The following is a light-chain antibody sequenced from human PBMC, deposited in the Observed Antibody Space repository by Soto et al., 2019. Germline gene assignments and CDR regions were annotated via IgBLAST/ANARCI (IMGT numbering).Light chain of an antibody. CDR2: DVS. CDR1: SSDVGAYNF. J-gene: IGLJ1*01. V-gene: IGLV2-14*01. Sequence: QSVLTQPASVSGSPGQSITTSCTGTSSDVGAYNFVSWHQQYPGKAPKLLIYDVSHRPSGISDRFSASKSGNTASLTISGLRAEDEADYYCISYTRSNTYVFGTGTKLTVL. CDR3: ISYTRSNTYV.